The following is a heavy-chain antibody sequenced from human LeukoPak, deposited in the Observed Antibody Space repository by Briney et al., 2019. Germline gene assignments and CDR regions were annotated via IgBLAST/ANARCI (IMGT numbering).Heavy chain of an antibody. CDR2: IYYSGST. Sequence: SEPLSLTCTVSGGSISSYYWSWIRPPPGKGLEWIGYIYYSGSTNYNPSLKSRVTISVDTSKNQFSLKLSSVTAADTAVYYCARVSRSWSGYYPYYFDYWGQGTLVTVSS. CDR1: GGSISSYY. V-gene: IGHV4-59*01. D-gene: IGHD3-3*01. CDR3: ARVSRSWSGYYPYYFDY. J-gene: IGHJ4*02.